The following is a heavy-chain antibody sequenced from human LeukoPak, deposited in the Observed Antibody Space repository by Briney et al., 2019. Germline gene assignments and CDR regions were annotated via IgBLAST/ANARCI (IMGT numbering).Heavy chain of an antibody. CDR3: ARAYSGRYFDY. V-gene: IGHV1-8*01. D-gene: IGHD1-26*01. CDR1: GYTFTSYD. J-gene: IGHJ4*02. CDR2: MNPNSGNT. Sequence: GASVKVSCKASGYTFTSYDINWVRQATGQGLEWMGWMNPNSGNTGYVQKFQGRVTMTRNTSISTAYMELSSLRSEDTAVYYCARAYSGRYFDYWGQGTLVSVSS.